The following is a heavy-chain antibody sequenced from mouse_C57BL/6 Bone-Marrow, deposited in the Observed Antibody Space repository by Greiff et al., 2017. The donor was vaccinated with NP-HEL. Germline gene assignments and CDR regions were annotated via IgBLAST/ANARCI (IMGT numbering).Heavy chain of an antibody. CDR2: ISYDGSN. D-gene: IGHD2-1*01. CDR1: GYSITSGYY. J-gene: IGHJ2*01. V-gene: IGHV3-6*01. Sequence: ESGPGLVKPSQSLSLTCSVTGYSITSGYYWNWIRQFPGNKLEWMGYISYDGSNNYNPSLKNRISITRDTSKNQFFLKLNSVTTEDTATYYWARENGNYLDYWGQGTTLTVSS. CDR3: ARENGNYLDY.